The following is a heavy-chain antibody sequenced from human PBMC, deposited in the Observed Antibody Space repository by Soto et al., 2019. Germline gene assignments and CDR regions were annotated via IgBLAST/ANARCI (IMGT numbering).Heavy chain of an antibody. Sequence: QVQLVQSGAEVKKPGASVRLSCKVSGKSFENFAVHWVRQTPGQRPEWMGRIDVGDDKTKYSEKFQGRVIVSYDTSATTAYMELRALSSEDTAVYYCARAKYDYIWGSYHPFVQWAQGAQVTVAS. CDR2: IDVGDDKT. CDR1: GKSFENFA. D-gene: IGHD3-16*02. V-gene: IGHV1-3*01. J-gene: IGHJ4*02. CDR3: ARAKYDYIWGSYHPFVQ.